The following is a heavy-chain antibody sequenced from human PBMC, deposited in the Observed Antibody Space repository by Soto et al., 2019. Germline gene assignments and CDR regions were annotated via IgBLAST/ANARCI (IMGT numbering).Heavy chain of an antibody. V-gene: IGHV1-69*13. D-gene: IGHD2-2*01. J-gene: IGHJ6*02. CDR1: GATFSSYA. CDR2: IIPIFGTA. CDR3: ARRHCSSTSCYTHPYYYYYGMDV. Sequence: SEKVSSKASGATFSSYAISWVRQAPGQGHEWMGGIIPIFGTANYAQKFQGRVPITADESTSTAYMELSSLRSEDTAVYYCARRHCSSTSCYTHPYYYYYGMDVWGQGTTVTVSS.